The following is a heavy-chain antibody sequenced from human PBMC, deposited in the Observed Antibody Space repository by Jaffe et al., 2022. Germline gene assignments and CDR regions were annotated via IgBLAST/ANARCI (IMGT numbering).Heavy chain of an antibody. CDR1: GFTFSSYE. D-gene: IGHD3-22*01. CDR2: ISSSGSTI. CDR3: ARDFLMIVGPDAFDI. J-gene: IGHJ3*02. V-gene: IGHV3-48*03. Sequence: EVQLVESGGGLVQPGGSLRLSCAASGFTFSSYEMNWVRQAPGKGLEWVSYISSSGSTIYYADSVKGRFTISRDNAKNSLYLQMNSLRAEDTAVYYCARDFLMIVGPDAFDIWGQGTMVTVSS.